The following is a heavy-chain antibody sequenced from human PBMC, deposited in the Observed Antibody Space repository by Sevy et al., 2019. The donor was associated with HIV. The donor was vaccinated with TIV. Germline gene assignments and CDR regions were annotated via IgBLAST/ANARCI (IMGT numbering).Heavy chain of an antibody. CDR3: AKAWDEDYDILTGYYSPLDY. Sequence: GGSLRLSCAASGFTFSSYAMSWVRQAPGKGLEWVSAISGSSGSTYYADSVKGRFTISRDNSKNTLYLQMNSLRAEDTAVYYCAKAWDEDYDILTGYYSPLDYWGQGTLVTVSS. D-gene: IGHD3-9*01. CDR2: ISGSSGST. J-gene: IGHJ4*02. V-gene: IGHV3-23*01. CDR1: GFTFSSYA.